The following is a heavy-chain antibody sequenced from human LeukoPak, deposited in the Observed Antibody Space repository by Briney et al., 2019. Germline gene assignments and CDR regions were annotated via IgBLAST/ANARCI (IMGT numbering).Heavy chain of an antibody. J-gene: IGHJ4*02. CDR2: INHSGST. V-gene: IGHV4-34*01. CDR3: ARGRGYDFWSGYPGHYFDY. D-gene: IGHD3-3*01. Sequence: SETLSLTCAVYGGSFSGYYWSWIRQPPGKGLEWIGEINHSGSTNYNPSLKSRVTISVDTSKNQFSLKLSSVTAADTAVYYCARGRGYDFWSGYPGHYFDYWGQGTLVTVSS. CDR1: GGSFSGYY.